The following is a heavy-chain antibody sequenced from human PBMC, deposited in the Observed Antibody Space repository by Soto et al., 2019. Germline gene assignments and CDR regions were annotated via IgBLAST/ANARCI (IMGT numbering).Heavy chain of an antibody. CDR2: INHSGST. J-gene: IGHJ4*02. Sequence: QVQLQQWGAGLLKPSGTLSLTCAVYGGSFSGYYWSWIRQPPGKGLEWIGQINHSGSTNYNPSLKSRVTTLVDTSKNQFSLKLRSVTAADTAMYFCARGIDMKEMVEGDAPDKYYLDYWGQGSLVTVSS. D-gene: IGHD3-22*01. V-gene: IGHV4-34*01. CDR1: GGSFSGYY. CDR3: ARGIDMKEMVEGDAPDKYYLDY.